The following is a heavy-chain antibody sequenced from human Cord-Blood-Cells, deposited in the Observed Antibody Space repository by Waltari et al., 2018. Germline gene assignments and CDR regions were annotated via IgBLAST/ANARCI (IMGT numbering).Heavy chain of an antibody. Sequence: QVQLLQSGAEVKKPGASVKVSCKASGYTFTSYYMHWVRQAPGQGLEWMGIINPSGGSTSYAQKFQGRVTMTRDTSTSTVYMELSSLRSEDTAVYYCARVSGYSSSWYNWFDPWGQGTLVTVSS. CDR2: INPSGGST. CDR3: ARVSGYSSSWYNWFDP. J-gene: IGHJ5*02. D-gene: IGHD6-13*01. CDR1: GYTFTSYY. V-gene: IGHV1-46*01.